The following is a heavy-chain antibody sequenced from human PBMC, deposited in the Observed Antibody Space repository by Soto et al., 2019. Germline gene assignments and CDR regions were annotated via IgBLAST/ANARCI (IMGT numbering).Heavy chain of an antibody. CDR2: IVPVFGSA. Sequence: QVQLVQSGAEVKKPGSSVKVSCKTSGGDFKNYGVSWVRQAPGQGLEWMGGIVPVFGSAKYGQIFQGRVTITADDLTSTTYMELSGLKPEDTAIYYCAREMAATGVHFWGQGTLVIVSS. CDR1: GGDFKNYG. V-gene: IGHV1-69*12. J-gene: IGHJ4*02. D-gene: IGHD2-8*02. CDR3: AREMAATGVHF.